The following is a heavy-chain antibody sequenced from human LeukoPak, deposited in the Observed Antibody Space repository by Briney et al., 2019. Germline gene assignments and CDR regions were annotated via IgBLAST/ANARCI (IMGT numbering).Heavy chain of an antibody. CDR2: ITGSSGST. D-gene: IGHD3-10*01. CDR1: GFTFSSYA. J-gene: IGHJ4*02. V-gene: IGHV3-23*01. CDR3: VQSGVGVFY. Sequence: GRSLRLSCAASGFTFSSYAMHWVRQAPGKGLEWVSLITGSSGSTYYADSVKGRFTISRDKSKNTLYLQMNSLRAEDTAVYYCVQSGVGVFYWGQGTLVTVSS.